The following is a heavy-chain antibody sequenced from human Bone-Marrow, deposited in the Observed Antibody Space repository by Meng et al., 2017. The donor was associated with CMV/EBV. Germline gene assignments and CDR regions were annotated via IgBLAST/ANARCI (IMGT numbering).Heavy chain of an antibody. J-gene: IGHJ4*02. Sequence: GESLKISCAASGFTFSSYEMNWVRQAPGKGLEWVSYISSAGAIYYADSVTGRFTISRDNAKNSLYLQVNSRRAEDTAVYYCARGFSKDFWGQGTLVTVSS. CDR2: ISSAGAI. CDR1: GFTFSSYE. CDR3: ARGFSKDF. D-gene: IGHD2-2*01. V-gene: IGHV3-48*03.